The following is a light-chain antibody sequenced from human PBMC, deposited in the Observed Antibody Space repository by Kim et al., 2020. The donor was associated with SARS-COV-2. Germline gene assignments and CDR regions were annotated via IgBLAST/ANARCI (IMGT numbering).Light chain of an antibody. V-gene: IGKV3D-7*01. Sequence: LPGERATLSCRASQSLSSTYVAWYQQKPGQAPRLLIYGASTRATGVPSRFSGSGSGTDFTLTINSLQPEDFAVYYCQQDYNFPLTFGGGTKVDIK. CDR3: QQDYNFPLT. CDR1: QSLSSTY. CDR2: GAS. J-gene: IGKJ4*01.